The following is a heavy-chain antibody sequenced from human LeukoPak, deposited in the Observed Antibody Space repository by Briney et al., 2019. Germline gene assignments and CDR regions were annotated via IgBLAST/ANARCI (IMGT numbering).Heavy chain of an antibody. CDR2: ISSSSSTI. Sequence: GGSLRLSCAASGFTFSSYSMNWVRQAPGKGLEWVSYISSSSSTIYYADSVKGRFTISRDNAKNSLYLQMNSLRAEDTAVYYCARGGFQNSAPFDYWGQGTLVTVSS. D-gene: IGHD3-16*01. CDR1: GFTFSSYS. CDR3: ARGGFQNSAPFDY. J-gene: IGHJ4*02. V-gene: IGHV3-48*04.